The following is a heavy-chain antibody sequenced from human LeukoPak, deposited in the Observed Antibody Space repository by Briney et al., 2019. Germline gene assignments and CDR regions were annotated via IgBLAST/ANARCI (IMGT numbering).Heavy chain of an antibody. J-gene: IGHJ4*02. D-gene: IGHD3-10*01. Sequence: GGSLRLSCASSVFTFSSYWMHWVRQAPGKGPLWVSHINGHGSTTNYADSVKGRFTISRDNAKNTLYLQMNSLSAEDTAVYYCAEAASVRGVSYWGQGTLVTVSS. V-gene: IGHV3-74*01. CDR3: AEAASVRGVSY. CDR1: VFTFSSYW. CDR2: INGHGSTT.